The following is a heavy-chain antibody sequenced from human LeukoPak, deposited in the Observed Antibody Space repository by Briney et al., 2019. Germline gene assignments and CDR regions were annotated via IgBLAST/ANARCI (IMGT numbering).Heavy chain of an antibody. CDR2: IYYSGST. V-gene: IGHV4-39*07. J-gene: IGHJ4*02. CDR1: GGSIPISTYY. CDR3: ARGRYYFDY. Sequence: SETLSLTCTVSGGSIPISTYYWGWVRQPPGKGLEWIGSIYYSGSTYYNPSLRSRVTISVDTSKNQFSLKLSSVTAADTAVYYCARGRYYFDYWGQGTLVTVSS.